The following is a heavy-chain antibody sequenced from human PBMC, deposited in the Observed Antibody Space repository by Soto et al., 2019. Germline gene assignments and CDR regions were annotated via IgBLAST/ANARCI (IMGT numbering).Heavy chain of an antibody. V-gene: IGHV4-4*02. Sequence: PSETLSLTCAASGGSISSSNWWRWVRQPPGKGLEWIGEIYHSGSTNYNPSLKSRVTISVDKSKNQFSLKLSSVTAAATAVYYCARDPFVVVPAASYYYNSGMDVWGQGTTVTVSS. J-gene: IGHJ6*02. CDR3: ARDPFVVVPAASYYYNSGMDV. D-gene: IGHD2-2*01. CDR1: GGSISSSNW. CDR2: IYHSGST.